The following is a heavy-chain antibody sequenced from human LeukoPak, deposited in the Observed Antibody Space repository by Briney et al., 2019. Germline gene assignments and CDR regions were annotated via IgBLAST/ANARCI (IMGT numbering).Heavy chain of an antibody. CDR3: ARSATRFVDTAMVSFDY. CDR2: FYYSGST. CDR1: GGSINSYY. D-gene: IGHD5-18*01. J-gene: IGHJ4*02. V-gene: IGHV4-59*08. Sequence: SETLSLTCTVSGGSINSYYWSWIRQPPGKGLEWIGYFYYSGSTNYNPSLKSRVTISVDSSKNQISLKLSSVTAADTAVYYCARSATRFVDTAMVSFDYWGQGTLVTVSS.